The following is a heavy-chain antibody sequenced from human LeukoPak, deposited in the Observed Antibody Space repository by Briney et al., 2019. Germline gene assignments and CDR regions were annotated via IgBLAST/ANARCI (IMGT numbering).Heavy chain of an antibody. CDR2: ISYDGTDE. D-gene: IGHD1-7*01. V-gene: IGHV3-30*01. J-gene: IGHJ4*02. Sequence: PGGSLRLSCTASGFVFSYYAMHWVRQAPGKGLEWVAIISYDGTDENFADSVEGRFTISRDNSMNTLYLQMNSLRPEDTAVYFCARGGIVTGTKYALECWGQGILVTVSS. CDR3: ARGGIVTGTKYALEC. CDR1: GFVFSYYA.